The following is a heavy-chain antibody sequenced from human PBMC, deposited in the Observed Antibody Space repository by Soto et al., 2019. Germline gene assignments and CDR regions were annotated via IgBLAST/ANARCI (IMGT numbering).Heavy chain of an antibody. Sequence: QVQLVQSGAEVKKPGASVKVSCKASGYTFTGYYMHWVRQAPGQGLEWMGWINPNSGGTNYAQKVQGWVTMTRDTSISTAYMELSRLRSDDTAVYYCARGGGSGWLNAFDIWGQGTMVTVSS. J-gene: IGHJ3*02. D-gene: IGHD6-19*01. V-gene: IGHV1-2*04. CDR1: GYTFTGYY. CDR2: INPNSGGT. CDR3: ARGGGSGWLNAFDI.